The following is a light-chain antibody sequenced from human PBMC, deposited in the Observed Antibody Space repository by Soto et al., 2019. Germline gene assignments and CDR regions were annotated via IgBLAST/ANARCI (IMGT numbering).Light chain of an antibody. CDR1: QSLLHSNGYNY. CDR3: MQALQTPRT. Sequence: DIVMTQSPLSLPVTPGEPASISCRSSQSLLHSNGYNYLDWYLQKPGQSPQLLIYLGSNRASGDPGRFSGSGSGTGFTLKISRVEAEDVGVYYCMQALQTPRTFGQGHNLEIK. J-gene: IGKJ1*01. V-gene: IGKV2-28*01. CDR2: LGS.